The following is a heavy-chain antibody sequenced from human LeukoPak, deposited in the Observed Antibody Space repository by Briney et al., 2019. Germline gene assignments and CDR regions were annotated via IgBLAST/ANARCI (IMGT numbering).Heavy chain of an antibody. J-gene: IGHJ5*02. CDR1: GDSISGNYY. CDR2: ICASGRT. V-gene: IGHV4-61*02. Sequence: PSQTLSLTCSVTGDSISGNYYWSWIRQPAGKGLEWIGRICASGRTTYNPSLKGRVTIFLDTFKNQFSLKVSSVTAADSAMYYCARDLHITAALWFDPWGQGTLVTVSS. CDR3: ARDLHITAALWFDP. D-gene: IGHD6-13*01.